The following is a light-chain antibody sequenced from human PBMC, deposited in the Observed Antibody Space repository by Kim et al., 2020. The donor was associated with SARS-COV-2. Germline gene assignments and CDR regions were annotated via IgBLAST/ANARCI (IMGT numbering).Light chain of an antibody. CDR2: STN. Sequence: PGGTINLTCASSTGAVTSGYYPNWFQQKPGQAPRALIYSTNNKHSWTPARFSGSLLGGKAALTVSGVQPEDEAEYHCLLYAAGALVFGGGTQLTVL. J-gene: IGLJ2*01. V-gene: IGLV7-43*01. CDR3: LLYAAGALV. CDR1: TGAVTSGYY.